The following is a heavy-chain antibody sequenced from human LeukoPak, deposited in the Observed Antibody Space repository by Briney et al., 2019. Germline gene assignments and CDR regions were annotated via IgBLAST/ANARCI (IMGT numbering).Heavy chain of an antibody. J-gene: IGHJ4*02. CDR1: GFTFSSYA. CDR2: INTGGSTT. Sequence: SGGSLRLSCAASGFTFSSYAMSWVRQAPGKGLVWVSRINTGGSTTNYADSVKGRFTISRDNAKNTLHLQMNSLRAEDTAVYYCARATLSGSPSFDYWGQGTLVTVSS. CDR3: ARATLSGSPSFDY. D-gene: IGHD1-26*01. V-gene: IGHV3-74*01.